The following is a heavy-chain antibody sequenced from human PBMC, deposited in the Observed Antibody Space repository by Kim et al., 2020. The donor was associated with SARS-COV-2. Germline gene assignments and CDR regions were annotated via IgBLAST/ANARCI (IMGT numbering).Heavy chain of an antibody. Sequence: GGSLRLSCAAPGFTFSSYAMSWVRQAPGKGLEWVSGISGRGDSTDYPDSVKGRFTISRDNSKNTLYLQMNSLRAEDTAVYYCAKRASGKSFNGHDVFDIWGQGTMVTVCS. CDR2: ISGRGDST. V-gene: IGHV3-23*01. J-gene: IGHJ3*02. D-gene: IGHD1-1*01. CDR3: AKRASGKSFNGHDVFDI. CDR1: GFTFSSYA.